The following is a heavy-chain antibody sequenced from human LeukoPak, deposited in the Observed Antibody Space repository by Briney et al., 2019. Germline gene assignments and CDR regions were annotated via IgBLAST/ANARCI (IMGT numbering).Heavy chain of an antibody. CDR3: SRVMRTYYYDSSGGCFDY. J-gene: IGHJ4*02. V-gene: IGHV3-21*01. Sequence: GGSLRLSCAASGFTFSSYSMNWVRQAPGKGLEWVSSISSSSGYIYYADSVKGRFTISRDNAKNSLYLQMNSLRAEDTAVYYCSRVMRTYYYDSSGGCFDYWGQGTLVTVSS. CDR2: ISSSSGYI. D-gene: IGHD3-22*01. CDR1: GFTFSSYS.